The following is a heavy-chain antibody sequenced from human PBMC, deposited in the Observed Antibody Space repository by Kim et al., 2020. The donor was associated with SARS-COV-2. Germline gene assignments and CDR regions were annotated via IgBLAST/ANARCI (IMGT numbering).Heavy chain of an antibody. CDR1: GYTLTELS. V-gene: IGHV1-24*01. Sequence: ASVKVSCKVSGYTLTELSMHWVRQAPGKGLEWMGGFDPEDGETIYAQKFQGRVTMTEDTSTDTAYMELSSLRSEDTAVYYCATRPKWELLQTHFDNWGQGTLVTVSS. CDR2: FDPEDGET. D-gene: IGHD1-26*01. CDR3: ATRPKWELLQTHFDN. J-gene: IGHJ4*02.